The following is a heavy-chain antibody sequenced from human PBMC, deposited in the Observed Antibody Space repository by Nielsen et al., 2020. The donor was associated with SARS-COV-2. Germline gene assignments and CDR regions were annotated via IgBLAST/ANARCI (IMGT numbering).Heavy chain of an antibody. D-gene: IGHD3-9*01. Sequence: GGSLRLSCAASGFTFSSYAMHWVRQAPGKELEWVAVISYDGSNKYYADSVKGRFTISRDNSKNTLYLQMNSLRDEDTAVYYCARDRSDYDILTGYSNYGMDVWGQGTTVTVSS. CDR2: ISYDGSNK. CDR1: GFTFSSYA. V-gene: IGHV3-30-3*01. J-gene: IGHJ6*02. CDR3: ARDRSDYDILTGYSNYGMDV.